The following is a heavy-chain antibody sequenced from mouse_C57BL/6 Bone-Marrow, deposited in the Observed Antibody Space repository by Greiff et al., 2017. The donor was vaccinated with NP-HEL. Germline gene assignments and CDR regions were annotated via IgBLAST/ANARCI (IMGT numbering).Heavy chain of an antibody. J-gene: IGHJ2*01. D-gene: IGHD2-5*01. V-gene: IGHV3-1*01. CDR2: ISYSGST. Sequence: EVQLQQSGPGMVKPSQSLSLSCTVTGYSITSGYDWHWIRHFPGNKLEWMGYISYSGSTNYNPSLKSRISITHDTSKNHFFLKLNSVTTEDTATYYCARREDYSNYFDGWGQGTTLTVAS. CDR1: GYSITSGYD. CDR3: ARREDYSNYFDG.